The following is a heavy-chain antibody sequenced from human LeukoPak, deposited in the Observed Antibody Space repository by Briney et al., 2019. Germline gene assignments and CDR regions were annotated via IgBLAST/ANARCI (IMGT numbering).Heavy chain of an antibody. Sequence: ASETLSLTCAVYGGSFSGYYWSWIRQPPGKGLEWIGEINHSGSTNYNPSLKSRVTISVDTSKNQFSLKLSSVTAADTAVYYCASGYGRSGWDGNVDYWGQGTLVTVCS. CDR3: ASGYGRSGWDGNVDY. D-gene: IGHD6-19*01. J-gene: IGHJ4*02. CDR1: GGSFSGYY. V-gene: IGHV4-34*01. CDR2: INHSGST.